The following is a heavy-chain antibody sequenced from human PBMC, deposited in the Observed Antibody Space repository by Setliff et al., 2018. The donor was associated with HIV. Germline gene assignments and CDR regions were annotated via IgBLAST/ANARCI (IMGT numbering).Heavy chain of an antibody. V-gene: IGHV4-61*05. Sequence: PSETLSLTCAVSGVSLKKSGFFWGWIRQSPGKGLEWIGYIYYSGSTNYNPSLKSRVTISGDTSKNQFSLKLNSVTAADTAIYYCARHYEYLESSWLDPWGQGTLVTVSS. CDR3: ARHYEYLESSWLDP. D-gene: IGHD3-3*01. CDR1: GVSLKKSGFF. CDR2: IYYSGST. J-gene: IGHJ5*02.